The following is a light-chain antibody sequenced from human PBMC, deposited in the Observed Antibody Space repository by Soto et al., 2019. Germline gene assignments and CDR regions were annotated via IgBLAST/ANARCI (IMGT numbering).Light chain of an antibody. CDR2: GAS. Sequence: EIVFTQSPGTLSLSPGERATLCCRASQSVSSSYLAWYQQKPGQAPRLLIYGASSRATGIPDRFSGSGSGTDFTLTISRLEPEDFAVYYCQQYGSSPGTFGQGTKVEIK. CDR3: QQYGSSPGT. V-gene: IGKV3-20*01. J-gene: IGKJ1*01. CDR1: QSVSSSY.